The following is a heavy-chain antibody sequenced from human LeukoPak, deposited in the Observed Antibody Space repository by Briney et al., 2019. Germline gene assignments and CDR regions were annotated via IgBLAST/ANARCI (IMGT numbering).Heavy chain of an antibody. CDR3: ATAYWRTGMALDF. J-gene: IGHJ4*02. V-gene: IGHV3-23*01. CDR2: IGGNGGTT. Sequence: GGSLRLSCTDSGLSFSQYAINWVRQAPGKGLEWVSVIGGNGGTTHYAESVKGRFAISRDNSKNTVSLQMNNLRAEGSALYYCATAYWRTGMALDFWGQGTLVTVSS. CDR1: GLSFSQYA. D-gene: IGHD2-15*01.